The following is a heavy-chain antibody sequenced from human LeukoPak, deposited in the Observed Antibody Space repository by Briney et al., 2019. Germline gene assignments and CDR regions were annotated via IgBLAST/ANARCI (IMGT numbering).Heavy chain of an antibody. CDR1: GGTFRSYG. J-gene: IGHJ4*02. V-gene: IGHV1-69*13. Sequence: SVKVSCKISGGTFRSYGIHWVRQAPGQGLEWMGGTIPIFGTPNYAQKFHGRVTITADGSTSTAHMDLRSLRSEDTAVYYCVKDRGVGVTKDYGYWGQGTLVTVSS. CDR2: TIPIFGTP. CDR3: VKDRGVGVTKDYGY. D-gene: IGHD1-26*01.